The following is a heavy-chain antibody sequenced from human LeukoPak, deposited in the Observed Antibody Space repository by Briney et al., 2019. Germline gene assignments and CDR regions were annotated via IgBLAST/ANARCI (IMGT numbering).Heavy chain of an antibody. D-gene: IGHD5-12*01. Sequence: GGSLRLSCAASEFAFGSYAMTWVRQAPGKGPEWVAAISDSGDNTYYTESMRGRFTISRDNSKNALYLQMNSLRAEDTAVYYCARARYSGYDSDFDYWGQGTLVTVSS. V-gene: IGHV3-23*01. J-gene: IGHJ4*02. CDR3: ARARYSGYDSDFDY. CDR2: ISDSGDNT. CDR1: EFAFGSYA.